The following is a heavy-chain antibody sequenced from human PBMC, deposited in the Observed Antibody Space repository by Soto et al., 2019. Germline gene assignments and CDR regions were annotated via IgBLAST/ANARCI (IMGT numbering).Heavy chain of an antibody. V-gene: IGHV2-5*01. D-gene: IGHD3-16*01. Sequence: SGPTLVNPTQTLTLTCTFSGFSLSTPGVGVNWIRQPPGKALEWLALIYWHDDKRYSPSLKSRLTITKDTSKNQVVLTMANMDPVDTATYYCAHRGGATVGLYYFDYRGQGALVTVSS. CDR2: IYWHDDK. CDR3: AHRGGATVGLYYFDY. J-gene: IGHJ4*02. CDR1: GFSLSTPGVG.